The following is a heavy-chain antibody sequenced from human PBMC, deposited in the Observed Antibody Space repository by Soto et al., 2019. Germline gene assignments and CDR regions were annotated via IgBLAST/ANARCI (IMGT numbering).Heavy chain of an antibody. J-gene: IGHJ4*02. Sequence: PGGSLRLSCAASGFTFSSYGMHWVRQAPGKGLEWVAVISYDGSNKYYADFVKGRFTISRDNSKNTLYLQMNSLRAEDTAVYYCAKMGYCSGGSCSGWGQGTLVTVSS. V-gene: IGHV3-30*18. D-gene: IGHD2-15*01. CDR3: AKMGYCSGGSCSG. CDR1: GFTFSSYG. CDR2: ISYDGSNK.